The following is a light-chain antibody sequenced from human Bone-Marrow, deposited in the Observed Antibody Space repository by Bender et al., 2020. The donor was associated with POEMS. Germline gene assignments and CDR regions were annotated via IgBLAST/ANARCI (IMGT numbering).Light chain of an antibody. Sequence: QSVLTQPPSVSAAPGQKVTISCSGGSSNIGNHFVSWYQQLPGTAPKLLIYTNNERPSGVPDRFSGSKSGNTASLTVSGLQAEDDADYYCSSYAGKFTFVFGGGTKLTVL. V-gene: IGLV1-51*01. CDR3: SSYAGKFTFV. J-gene: IGLJ3*02. CDR1: SSNIGNHF. CDR2: TNN.